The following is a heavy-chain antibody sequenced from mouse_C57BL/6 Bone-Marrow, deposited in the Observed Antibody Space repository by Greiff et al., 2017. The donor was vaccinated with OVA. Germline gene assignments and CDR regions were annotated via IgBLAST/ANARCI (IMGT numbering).Heavy chain of an antibody. CDR1: GYTFTSYG. J-gene: IGHJ1*03. CDR2: IYPRSGNT. CDR3: ARRLYYGSSYGYFDV. D-gene: IGHD1-1*01. Sequence: VQLQESGAELARPGASVKLSCKASGYTFTSYGISWVKQRTGQGLEWIGEIYPRSGNTYYNEKFKGKATLTADKSSSTAYMELRSLTSEDSAVYFCARRLYYGSSYGYFDVWGTGTTVTVSS. V-gene: IGHV1-81*01.